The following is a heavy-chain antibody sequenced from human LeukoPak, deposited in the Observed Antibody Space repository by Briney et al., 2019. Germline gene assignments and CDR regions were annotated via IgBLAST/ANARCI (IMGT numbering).Heavy chain of an antibody. CDR2: IYYSGST. CDR3: ARVLSELELRFHYYYYYMDV. D-gene: IGHD1-7*01. V-gene: IGHV4-38-2*02. J-gene: IGHJ6*03. CDR1: GYSISSGYY. Sequence: PSETLSLTCTVSGYSISSGYYWGWIRQPPGKGLEWIGSIYYSGSTYYNPSLKSRVTISVDTSKNQFSLKLSSVTAADTAVYYCARVLSELELRFHYYYYYMDVWGKGTTVTVSS.